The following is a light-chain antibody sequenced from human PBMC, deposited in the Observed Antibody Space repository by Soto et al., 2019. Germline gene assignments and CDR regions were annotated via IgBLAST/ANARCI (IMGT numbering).Light chain of an antibody. Sequence: DIQMTQSPSSLSASVEDRVIITCRASQSISNHLNWYQQKPGKAPKLLIFAASSLQSGVPSRFSGSRSGPDFTLTISSLQPEDFATYYCQQYNSYWTFAQGTKVDIK. CDR1: QSISNH. V-gene: IGKV1-39*01. J-gene: IGKJ1*01. CDR2: AAS. CDR3: QQYNSYWT.